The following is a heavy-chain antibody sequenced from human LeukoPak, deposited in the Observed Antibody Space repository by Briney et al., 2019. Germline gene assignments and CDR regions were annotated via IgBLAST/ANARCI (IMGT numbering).Heavy chain of an antibody. CDR1: GGSFSGYY. V-gene: IGHV4-34*01. CDR2: INHSGST. Sequence: PSETLSLTCAVYGGSFSGYYWSWIRQPPGKGLEWIGEINHSGSTNYNPSLKSRVTISADTSKNQFSLKLSSVTAADTAVYYCARRKTYYDILTGHSQSWYYYYYMDVWGKGTTVTISS. J-gene: IGHJ6*03. CDR3: ARRKTYYDILTGHSQSWYYYYYMDV. D-gene: IGHD3-9*01.